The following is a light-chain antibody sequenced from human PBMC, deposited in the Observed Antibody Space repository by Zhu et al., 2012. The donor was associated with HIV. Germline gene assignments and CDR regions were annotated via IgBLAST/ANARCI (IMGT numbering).Light chain of an antibody. CDR2: DAS. V-gene: IGKV3-11*01. J-gene: IGKJ4*01. Sequence: EIVLTQSPGTLSLSPGDRATLSCRASQSVGSYLAWYQQKPGQAPRLLIYDASNRATGIPARFSGSGSGTDFTLTISILEPEDFAVYFCQQRSNWPLTFGGGTKVEIQ. CDR1: QSVGSY. CDR3: QQRSNWPLT.